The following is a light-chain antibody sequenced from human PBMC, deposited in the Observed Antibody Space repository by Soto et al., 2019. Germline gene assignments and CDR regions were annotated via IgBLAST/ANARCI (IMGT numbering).Light chain of an antibody. CDR3: QQYGSSPIT. CDR1: QSVDSGY. Sequence: EIVLTQSPGTLSLSPGERATLSCRASQSVDSGYLAWYQQKPGQAPRLLIYGASSRATGIPDRFSGSGSGTDFTLTISRLESEDFAVYYCQQYGSSPITFGQGTRLDIK. V-gene: IGKV3-20*01. CDR2: GAS. J-gene: IGKJ5*01.